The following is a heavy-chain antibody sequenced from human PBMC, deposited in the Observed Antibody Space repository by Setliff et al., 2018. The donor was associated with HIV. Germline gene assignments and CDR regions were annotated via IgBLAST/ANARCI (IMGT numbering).Heavy chain of an antibody. Sequence: GGSLRLSCAASGFSFSDYWMHWVRQDPGKGLVWVSRINSDGSNTRYADSVKGRFTISRDNSKNTLYLQMNSLRGEDTAVYYCARGYYMDVWGKGTTVTVSS. V-gene: IGHV3-74*01. J-gene: IGHJ6*03. CDR1: GFSFSDYW. CDR3: ARGYYMDV. CDR2: INSDGSNT.